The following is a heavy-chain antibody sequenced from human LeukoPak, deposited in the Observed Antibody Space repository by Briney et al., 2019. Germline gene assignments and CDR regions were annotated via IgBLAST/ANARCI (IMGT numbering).Heavy chain of an antibody. V-gene: IGHV4-4*02. Sequence: SGTLFLTCAVSGGSISSSNWWSWVRQPPGKGLEWIGEIYHSGSTNYNPSLKSRVTISVDKSKNQFSLKLSSVTAADTAVYYCARRGYCSGGSCYDPGNWFDPWGQGTLVTVSS. CDR3: ARRGYCSGGSCYDPGNWFDP. CDR2: IYHSGST. D-gene: IGHD2-15*01. CDR1: GGSISSSNW. J-gene: IGHJ5*02.